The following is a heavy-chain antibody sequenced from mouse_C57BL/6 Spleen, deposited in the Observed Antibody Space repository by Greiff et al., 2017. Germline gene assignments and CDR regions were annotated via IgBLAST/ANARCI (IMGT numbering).Heavy chain of an antibody. Sequence: QVQLQQPGAELVKPGDSVKLSCKASGYTFTSYWMHWVKQRPGQGLEWIGMIHPNSGSTNYNEKFKSKATLTVDKSSRTAYMQISSLTSEDSAVYYCASSYEDYFDYWGQGTTLTVSS. J-gene: IGHJ2*01. V-gene: IGHV1-64*01. CDR3: ASSYEDYFDY. CDR1: GYTFTSYW. CDR2: IHPNSGST. D-gene: IGHD1-1*01.